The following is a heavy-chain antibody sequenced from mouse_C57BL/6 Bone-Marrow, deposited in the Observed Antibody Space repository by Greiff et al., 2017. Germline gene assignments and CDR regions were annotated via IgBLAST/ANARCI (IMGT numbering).Heavy chain of an antibody. Sequence: EVTLMESGGDLVKPGGSLKLSCAASGFTFSSYGMSWVRQTPDKRLEWVATISSGGSYTYYPDSVKGRFTISRDNAKNTLYLQMSSLKSEDTAMYYCARRGRRGYFDVWGTGTTVTVSS. J-gene: IGHJ1*03. CDR3: ARRGRRGYFDV. D-gene: IGHD1-1*01. V-gene: IGHV5-6*02. CDR2: ISSGGSYT. CDR1: GFTFSSYG.